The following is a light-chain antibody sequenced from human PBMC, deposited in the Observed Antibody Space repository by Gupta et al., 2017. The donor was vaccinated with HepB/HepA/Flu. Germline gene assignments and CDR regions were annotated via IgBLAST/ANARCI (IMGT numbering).Light chain of an antibody. Sequence: QSVLTQPPSVSAAPGQKVTISCAGSSSNIGNQYVSWYQQLPGTAPKLLIYENDKRPSGIPDRFSGSKSGTSATLDITGLQTGDEADYYCGTWDSSLSAHVFGTGTKVTVL. CDR3: GTWDSSLSAHV. J-gene: IGLJ1*01. V-gene: IGLV1-51*02. CDR2: END. CDR1: SSNIGNQY.